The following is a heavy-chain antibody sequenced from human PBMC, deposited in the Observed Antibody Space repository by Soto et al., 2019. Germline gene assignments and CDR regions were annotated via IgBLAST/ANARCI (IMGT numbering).Heavy chain of an antibody. D-gene: IGHD6-6*01. CDR1: VFTFSSYW. Sequence: GSLRLSCAASVFTFSSYWMSRVRQAPGKGLEWVANIKQDGSEKYYVDSVKGRFTISRDNAKNSLYLQMNSLRAEDTAVYYCARFSGSSIYYYYYYGMDVWGQGTTVTVSS. CDR3: ARFSGSSIYYYYYYGMDV. CDR2: IKQDGSEK. J-gene: IGHJ6*02. V-gene: IGHV3-7*03.